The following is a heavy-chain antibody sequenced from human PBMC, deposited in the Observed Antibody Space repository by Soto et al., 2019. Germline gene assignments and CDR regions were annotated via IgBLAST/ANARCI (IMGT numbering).Heavy chain of an antibody. J-gene: IGHJ4*02. V-gene: IGHV1-46*01. D-gene: IGHD6-25*01. CDR1: GYTFVNYY. Sequence: QVQLVQSEAEVKKPGASVKVSCKASGYTFVNYYVHWVRQAPGQGLEWMGFINPSGGSTSYAQKFQGRVPMTRDTSTSTVYMELSSLRSEDTALYYCARNAASGLDYWGQGTLVTVSS. CDR3: ARNAASGLDY. CDR2: INPSGGST.